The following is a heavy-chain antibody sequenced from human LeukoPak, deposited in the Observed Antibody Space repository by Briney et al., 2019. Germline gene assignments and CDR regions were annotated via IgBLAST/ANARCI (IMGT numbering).Heavy chain of an antibody. D-gene: IGHD3-16*02. V-gene: IGHV4-38-2*02. Sequence: TSETLSLTCTVSGGSISGYYWGWIRQPPGKGLEWIGSIYHSGSTYYNPSLKSRVTISVDTSKNQFSLKLSSVTAADTAVYYCARVDYDYAWGSYRYTSPWDYWGQGTLVTVSS. J-gene: IGHJ4*02. CDR3: ARVDYDYAWGSYRYTSPWDY. CDR2: IYHSGST. CDR1: GGSISGYY.